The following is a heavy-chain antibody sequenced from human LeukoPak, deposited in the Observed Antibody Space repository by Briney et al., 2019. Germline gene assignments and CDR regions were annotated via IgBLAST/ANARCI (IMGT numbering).Heavy chain of an antibody. CDR1: GFTFSSYE. V-gene: IGHV3-48*03. Sequence: GGSLRLSCAASGFTFSSYEMNWVRQAPGKGLEWVSYISSSGSTIYYADSVKGRFTISRDNAKNSLYLQMNSLRAEDTAVYYCARHDSSGYYYVKYYFDYWGQGTLVTVPS. CDR3: ARHDSSGYYYVKYYFDY. D-gene: IGHD3-22*01. J-gene: IGHJ4*02. CDR2: ISSSGSTI.